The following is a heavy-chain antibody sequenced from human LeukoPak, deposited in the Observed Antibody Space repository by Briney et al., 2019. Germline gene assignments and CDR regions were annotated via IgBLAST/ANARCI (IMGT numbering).Heavy chain of an antibody. V-gene: IGHV3-73*01. CDR1: GFTFSGSA. Sequence: GGSLRLSCAASGFTFSGSAMHWVRQASGKGLEWVDRIRSKTNNYATEYAVSVKGRFIISRDDSKNTVFLQMNSLTTEDTAVYYCTRLRGEKASGDYWGQGTLVTVSS. CDR2: IRSKTNNYAT. D-gene: IGHD3-10*01. CDR3: TRLRGEKASGDY. J-gene: IGHJ4*02.